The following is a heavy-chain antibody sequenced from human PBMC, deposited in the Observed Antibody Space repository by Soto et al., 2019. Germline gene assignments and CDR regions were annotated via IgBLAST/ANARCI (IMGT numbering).Heavy chain of an antibody. CDR1: GGSISSGDYY. Sequence: TLSLTCTVSGGSISSGDYYWSWIRQPPGKGLEWIGYIYHSGSTYYNPSLKSRVTISVDTSKNQFSLKLSSVTAADTAVYYCARERPDGARLDPWGQGTLVTV. CDR3: ARERPDGARLDP. CDR2: IYHSGST. D-gene: IGHD6-6*01. V-gene: IGHV4-30-4*01. J-gene: IGHJ5*02.